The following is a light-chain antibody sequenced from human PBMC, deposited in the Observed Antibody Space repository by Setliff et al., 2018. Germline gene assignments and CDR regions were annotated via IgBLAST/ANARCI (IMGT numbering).Light chain of an antibody. CDR1: SSNIGRYT. J-gene: IGLJ1*01. V-gene: IGLV1-44*01. CDR2: TNS. CDR3: AAWDDSLLGYV. Sequence: PSASGTPGQRVTISCSGSSSNIGRYTVNWYQQLPGTAPKLLIYTNSQRPSGVPDRFSGSKSGTSGSLAISGLQSEDEADYYCAAWDDSLLGYVFGTGTRSPS.